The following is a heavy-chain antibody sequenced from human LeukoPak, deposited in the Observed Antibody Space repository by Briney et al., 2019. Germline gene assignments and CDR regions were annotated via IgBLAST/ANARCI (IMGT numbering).Heavy chain of an antibody. V-gene: IGHV3-23*01. CDR2: ISGASGTT. J-gene: IGHJ4*02. D-gene: IGHD6-13*01. Sequence: GGSLRLSCAATGFTFSNYVMSWVRQAPGKGLEWVSVISGASGTTHYVDSVKGRFTISRDNTKNTLYLQMNSLRADDTAVYYCAKSYSSSWSKEGLDYWGQGTLVTVSS. CDR3: AKSYSSSWSKEGLDY. CDR1: GFTFSNYV.